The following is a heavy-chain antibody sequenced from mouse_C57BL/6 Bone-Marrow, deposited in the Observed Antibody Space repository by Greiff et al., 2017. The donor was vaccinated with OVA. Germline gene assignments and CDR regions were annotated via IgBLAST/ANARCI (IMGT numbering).Heavy chain of an antibody. Sequence: DVLLVESGGDLVKPGGSLKLSCAASGFTFSSYGMSWVRQTPDKRLEWVATISSGGSYTYYPDSVKGRFTIPRDNAKNTLYLQMSSLKSEDTAMYYCARHYGSSFFAYWGQGTLVTVSA. CDR3: ARHYGSSFFAY. CDR1: GFTFSSYG. V-gene: IGHV5-6*01. CDR2: ISSGGSYT. J-gene: IGHJ3*01. D-gene: IGHD1-1*01.